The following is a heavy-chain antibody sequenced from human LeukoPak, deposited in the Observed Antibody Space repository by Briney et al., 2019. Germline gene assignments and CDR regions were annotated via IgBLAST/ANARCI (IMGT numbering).Heavy chain of an antibody. Sequence: SETLSLTCTVSGGSISSSSYYWGWIRQPPGKGLGWIGSIYYSGSTYYNSSLKSRVTISGDTSKNQFSLKLSSVTAADTAVYYCATTSSDTSGYYFDYWGQGTLVTVSS. CDR2: IYYSGST. J-gene: IGHJ4*02. D-gene: IGHD3-22*01. V-gene: IGHV4-39*07. CDR1: GGSISSSSYY. CDR3: ATTSSDTSGYYFDY.